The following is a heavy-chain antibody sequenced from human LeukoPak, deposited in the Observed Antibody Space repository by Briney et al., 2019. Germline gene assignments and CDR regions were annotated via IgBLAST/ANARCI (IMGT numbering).Heavy chain of an antibody. CDR2: IGSGSSPT. J-gene: IGHJ4*02. Sequence: GGSLRLSCAASGFTFSNYGMSWVRQAPGKGLEWVSYIGSGSSPTYYAESMKGRFTISRDNANNSLYLQMNSLRDEDTAVYYCAREATLIQWGQGTLVTVSS. CDR1: GFTFSNYG. CDR3: AREATLIQ. D-gene: IGHD1-1*01. V-gene: IGHV3-48*02.